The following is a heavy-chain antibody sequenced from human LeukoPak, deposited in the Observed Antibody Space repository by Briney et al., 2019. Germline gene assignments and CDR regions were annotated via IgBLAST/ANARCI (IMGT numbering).Heavy chain of an antibody. Sequence: GGSLRLSCAASGFTFSSYGMHWVRQAPGKGLDWVAFIHFDGNTNFSSDSVKGHFTISRDNSNNMLYLQMDSLRAEDTAVYYCAKGRDDYNYWYFDLWGRGTLVTVSS. V-gene: IGHV3-30*02. CDR3: AKGRDDYNYWYFDL. CDR2: IHFDGNTN. D-gene: IGHD5-24*01. CDR1: GFTFSSYG. J-gene: IGHJ2*01.